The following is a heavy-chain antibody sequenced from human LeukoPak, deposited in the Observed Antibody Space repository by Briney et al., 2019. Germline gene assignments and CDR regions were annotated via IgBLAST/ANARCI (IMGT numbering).Heavy chain of an antibody. CDR1: GFTFSSYG. V-gene: IGHV3-33*01. D-gene: IGHD3-22*01. CDR2: IWYDGSNK. Sequence: GRSLRLSCAASGFTFSSYGMHGVRQAPGKGLEWVAVIWYDGSNKYYADSVKGRFTISRDNSKNTLYLQMNSLRAEDTAVYYCARYYYDSSPDYWGQGTLVTVSS. CDR3: ARYYYDSSPDY. J-gene: IGHJ4*02.